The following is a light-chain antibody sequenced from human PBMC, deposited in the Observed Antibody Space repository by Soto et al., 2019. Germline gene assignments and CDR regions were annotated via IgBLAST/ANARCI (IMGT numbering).Light chain of an antibody. CDR3: QHYNSYSEA. J-gene: IGKJ1*01. V-gene: IGKV1-5*03. Sequence: IQMTQSPSTLSGSVGDRVTITYVASQTSSSWLAWYQQKPGKAPKLLIYKASTLKSGVPSRFSGSGSGTEFTLTISSLQPDDFATYYCQHYNSYSEAFGQGTKVDIK. CDR1: QTSSSW. CDR2: KAS.